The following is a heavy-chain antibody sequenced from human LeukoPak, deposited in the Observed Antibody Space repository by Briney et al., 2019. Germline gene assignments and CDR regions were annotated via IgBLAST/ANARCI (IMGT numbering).Heavy chain of an antibody. V-gene: IGHV4-59*08. CDR1: GGSIRSYY. CDR2: IYYSGST. Sequence: SETLSLTCTVSGGSIRSYYWSWIRQPPGKGLEWLGYIYYSGSTNYNPSLKSRVTISVDTSKNQFSLKLSSVTAADTAVYYCARHDAAAYRGYFDYWGQGTLVTVSS. D-gene: IGHD6-13*01. J-gene: IGHJ4*02. CDR3: ARHDAAAYRGYFDY.